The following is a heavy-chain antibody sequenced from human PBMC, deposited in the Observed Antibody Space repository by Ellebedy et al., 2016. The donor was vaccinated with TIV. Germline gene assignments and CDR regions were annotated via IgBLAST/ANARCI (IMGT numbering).Heavy chain of an antibody. J-gene: IGHJ4*02. Sequence: SETLSLXXAVYGGSFSGYYWSWIRQPPGKGLEWIGEINHSGSTNYNPSLKSRVTISVDTSKNQFSLKLSSVTAADTAVYYCARGIGYSYGGIDYWGQGTLVTVSS. CDR1: GGSFSGYY. CDR3: ARGIGYSYGGIDY. V-gene: IGHV4-34*01. CDR2: INHSGST. D-gene: IGHD5-18*01.